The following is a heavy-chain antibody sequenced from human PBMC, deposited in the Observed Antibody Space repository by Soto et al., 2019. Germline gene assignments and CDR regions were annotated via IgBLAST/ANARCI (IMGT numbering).Heavy chain of an antibody. CDR1: GFTFTSCA. J-gene: IGHJ4*02. CDR3: AAATGMYYYDSGGYSDY. Sequence: GASVKVSCKASGFTFTSCAMQWVRQARGQRLEWIGRIVVGSGNTDYAQKFQERVTITRNMSTSTAYMELSSLRSEDTAVYYCAAATGMYYYDSGGYSDYWGQGTLVTVSS. CDR2: IVVGSGNT. D-gene: IGHD3-22*01. V-gene: IGHV1-58*02.